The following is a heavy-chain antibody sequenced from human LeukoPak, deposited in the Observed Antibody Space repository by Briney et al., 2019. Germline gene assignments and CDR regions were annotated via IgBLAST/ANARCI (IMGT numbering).Heavy chain of an antibody. J-gene: IGHJ4*02. CDR2: ITSDGTAT. Sequence: GGSLRLSCVASGFTFSNYWMHWVRQAPGKGLVWVSRITSDGTATTYADSVKGRFTISRDNAKKTLYLQMNSLRVEDTALYYCARGYNYANDFDSWGEGTVVSVSS. CDR3: ARGYNYANDFDS. CDR1: GFTFSNYW. D-gene: IGHD5-24*01. V-gene: IGHV3-74*01.